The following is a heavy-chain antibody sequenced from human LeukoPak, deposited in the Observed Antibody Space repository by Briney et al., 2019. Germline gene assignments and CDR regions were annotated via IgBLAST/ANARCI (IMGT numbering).Heavy chain of an antibody. CDR1: GFTFTKSG. CDR3: AKGLYYKARSGYPA. CDR2: IGYDGSNK. D-gene: IGHD3-22*01. Sequence: PGGSLRLSCAASGFTFTKSGMHWERQAPGKGLEWVAFIGYDGSNKYYADSVKGRFTVSRDKSKSTLYLQMNSLRTEDTAVYYCAKGLYYKARSGYPAWGQGTLVTISS. J-gene: IGHJ5*02. V-gene: IGHV3-30*02.